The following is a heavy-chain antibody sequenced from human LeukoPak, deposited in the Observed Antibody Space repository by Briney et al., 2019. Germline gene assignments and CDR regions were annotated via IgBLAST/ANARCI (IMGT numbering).Heavy chain of an antibody. CDR1: GGSISSYY. V-gene: IGHV4-59*08. CDR2: IYYSGST. CDR3: ARNWVSGSPRFYYYGMDV. J-gene: IGHJ6*02. D-gene: IGHD1-26*01. Sequence: KTSETLSLTCTVSGGSISSYYWSWIRQPPGKGLEWIGYIYYSGSTNYNPSLKSRVTISVDTSKNQFSLKLSPVTAADTAVYYCARNWVSGSPRFYYYGMDVWGQGTTVTVSS.